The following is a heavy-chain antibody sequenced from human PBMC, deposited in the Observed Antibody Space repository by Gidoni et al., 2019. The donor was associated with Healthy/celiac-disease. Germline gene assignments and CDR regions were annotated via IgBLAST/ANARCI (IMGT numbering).Heavy chain of an antibody. V-gene: IGHV3-9*01. CDR1: GFTFDAYA. Sequence: EVQLVESGGGLVQPGRSLRLSCAASGFTFDAYAMHWVRQAPGKGLEWVSGISWNSGSIGYADSVKGRFTISRDNAKNSLYLQMNSLRAEDTALYYCAKDHLAYSSGWYYYYYGMDVWGQGTTVTVSS. D-gene: IGHD6-19*01. CDR3: AKDHLAYSSGWYYYYYGMDV. CDR2: ISWNSGSI. J-gene: IGHJ6*02.